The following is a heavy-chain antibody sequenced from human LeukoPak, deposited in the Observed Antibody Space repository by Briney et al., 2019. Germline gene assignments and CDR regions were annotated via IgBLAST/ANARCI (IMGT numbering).Heavy chain of an antibody. Sequence: ASVKVSCKASGYTFTSYGISWVRQAPGQGLEWMGWISAYNGSTNYAQKLQGRVTMTTDTSTSTAYMELRSLRSDDTAVYYCARVSSGSYYRLFDYWGQGTLVTVSS. CDR1: GYTFTSYG. D-gene: IGHD1-26*01. CDR2: ISAYNGST. J-gene: IGHJ4*02. CDR3: ARVSSGSYYRLFDY. V-gene: IGHV1-18*01.